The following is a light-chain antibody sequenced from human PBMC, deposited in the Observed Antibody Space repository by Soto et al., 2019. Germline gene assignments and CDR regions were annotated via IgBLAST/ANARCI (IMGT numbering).Light chain of an antibody. V-gene: IGLV1-51*01. CDR3: ATWDSSLSAAV. J-gene: IGLJ2*01. CDR1: ISNIGNNY. Sequence: QAVLTQPPSVSAAPGQTVTLSCSGSISNIGNNYVSWFQQFPGTGPKLLIYDNYKRPLGIPDRFSGSKSGTSATLGITGLQIGDEADYYCATWDSSLSAAVFGGGTKVTVL. CDR2: DNY.